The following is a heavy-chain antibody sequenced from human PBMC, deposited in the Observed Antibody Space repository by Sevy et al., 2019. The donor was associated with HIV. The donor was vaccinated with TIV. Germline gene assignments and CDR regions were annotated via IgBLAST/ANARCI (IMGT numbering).Heavy chain of an antibody. CDR3: ARDLPPSATTVAHFDC. CDR1: GFIFSSYE. D-gene: IGHD4-17*01. Sequence: GGSLRLSCAASGFIFSSYEMNWVRQAPGKGLEWISYISNSGSALYYSDSVKGRFTISRDNAKNSPYLQMNSLRVEDTAVYYCARDLPPSATTVAHFDCWGQGTQVTVSS. CDR2: ISNSGSAL. V-gene: IGHV3-48*03. J-gene: IGHJ4*02.